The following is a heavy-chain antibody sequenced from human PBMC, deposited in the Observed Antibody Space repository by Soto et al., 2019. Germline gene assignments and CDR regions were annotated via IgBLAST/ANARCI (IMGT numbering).Heavy chain of an antibody. CDR1: GFTFSSYG. CDR3: ARDPYSSSWYVEDY. Sequence: GGSLRLSCAASGFTFSSYGMHWVRQAPGKGLEWVPVIWYDGSNKYYADSVKGRFTISRDNSKNTLYLQMNSLRAEDTAVYYCARDPYSSSWYVEDYWGQGTLVTVSS. CDR2: IWYDGSNK. V-gene: IGHV3-33*01. J-gene: IGHJ4*02. D-gene: IGHD6-13*01.